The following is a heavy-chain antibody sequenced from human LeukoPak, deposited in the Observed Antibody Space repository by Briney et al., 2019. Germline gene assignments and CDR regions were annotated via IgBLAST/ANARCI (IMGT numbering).Heavy chain of an antibody. V-gene: IGHV1-69*13. CDR2: IVPMFGTP. CDR1: GGTFSSYA. J-gene: IGHJ6*03. CDR3: ARDHERTGDISLYYMDV. Sequence: SVKVSCKASGGTFSSYAISWVRQAPGQGLEWMGGIVPMFGTPDYAQKFRGRVTITADESTSTAYMEVRSLISGDTAVYYCARDHERTGDISLYYMDVWGKGTTVTVS. D-gene: IGHD7-27*01.